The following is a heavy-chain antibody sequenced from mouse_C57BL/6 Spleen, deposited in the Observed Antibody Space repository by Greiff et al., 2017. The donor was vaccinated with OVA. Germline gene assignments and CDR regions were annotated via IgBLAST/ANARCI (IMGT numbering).Heavy chain of an antibody. CDR1: GYTFTDYY. Sequence: VQLQQSGPELVKPGASVKISCKASGYTFTDYYMNWVKQSHGKSLEWIGDINPNNGGTSYNQKFKGKATLTVDKSSSTAYMELRSLTSEDSAVYYCARAGGTTDSWFAYWGQGTLVTVSA. D-gene: IGHD1-1*01. CDR2: INPNNGGT. V-gene: IGHV1-26*01. J-gene: IGHJ3*01. CDR3: ARAGGTTDSWFAY.